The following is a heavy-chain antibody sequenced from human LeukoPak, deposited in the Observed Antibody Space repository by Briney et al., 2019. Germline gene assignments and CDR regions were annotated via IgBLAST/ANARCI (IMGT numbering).Heavy chain of an antibody. J-gene: IGHJ4*02. CDR2: IYSSGST. CDR1: GGSISTYY. D-gene: IGHD3-3*01. CDR3: ARYFSAAPKTCYLDY. Sequence: SETLSLTCTVSGGSISTYYWSGIRLPPGKGLEWIGYIYSSGSTNYNPSLKSRVTISVDTSKNQFSLKLSSVTAADTAVYYCARYFSAAPKTCYLDYWRQGTPVTVSS. V-gene: IGHV4-59*08.